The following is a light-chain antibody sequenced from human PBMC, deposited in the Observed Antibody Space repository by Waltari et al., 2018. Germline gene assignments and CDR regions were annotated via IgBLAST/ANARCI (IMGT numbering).Light chain of an antibody. CDR1: QDIANS. CDR2: GAS. V-gene: IGKV1-17*03. Sequence: DIQMTQSPSAMSASVGDRVHITCRASQDIANSLARFQQIPGKVPKLLIYGASTLQIGGPSRFSGSGSGTEFTLTVSSLQPEDFATYYCLQHRSYPWTFGQGTKLEIK. CDR3: LQHRSYPWT. J-gene: IGKJ1*01.